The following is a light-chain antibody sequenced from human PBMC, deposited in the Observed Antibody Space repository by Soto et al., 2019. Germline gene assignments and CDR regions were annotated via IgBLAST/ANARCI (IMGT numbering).Light chain of an antibody. CDR2: WAS. CDR1: QSVLYSSNNKNY. V-gene: IGKV4-1*01. CDR3: QQYYSTPLT. Sequence: DIVMTQSPYSLAVSLGERATINCKSSQSVLYSSNNKNYLAWYQQKPGQPPKLLIYWASTRESGVPDRFSGSGSGTDFTLTISSLQAEDVAVYYCQQYYSTPLTFGQGTRLEI. J-gene: IGKJ5*01.